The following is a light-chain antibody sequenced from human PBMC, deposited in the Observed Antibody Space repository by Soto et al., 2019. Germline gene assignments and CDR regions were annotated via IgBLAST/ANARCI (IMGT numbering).Light chain of an antibody. V-gene: IGLV1-47*01. CDR2: RSD. CDR1: SSNIGSNH. J-gene: IGLJ2*01. CDR3: SARDDSLSGVV. Sequence: QSVLTQPPSASGTPGQRVTISGSGSSSNIGSNHVYWYQQFPGTAPKLLMYRSDQRPSGVPDRFSGSKSGTSASLAISGLRSDDEADYYCSARDDSLSGVVFGGGTKLTVL.